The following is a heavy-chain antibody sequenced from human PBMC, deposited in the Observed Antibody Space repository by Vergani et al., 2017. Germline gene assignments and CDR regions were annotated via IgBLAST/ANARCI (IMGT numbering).Heavy chain of an antibody. J-gene: IGHJ6*02. CDR2: INSDGSST. V-gene: IGHV3-74*01. CDR3: AKSVVPAAYYYYYYGMDV. Sequence: EVQLVESGGGLVQPGGSLRLSCAASGFTFSSYWMHWVRQAPGKGLVWVSRINSDGSSTSYADSVKGRFTISRDNSKNTLYLQMNSLRAEDTAVYYCAKSVVPAAYYYYYYGMDVWGQGTTVTVSS. CDR1: GFTFSSYW. D-gene: IGHD2-2*01.